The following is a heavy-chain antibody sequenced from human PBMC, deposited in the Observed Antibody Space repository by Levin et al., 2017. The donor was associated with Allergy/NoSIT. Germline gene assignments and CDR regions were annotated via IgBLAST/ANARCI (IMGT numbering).Heavy chain of an antibody. CDR1: GFTFSSYG. CDR3: AKERSGPYYYYVMDV. Sequence: GGSLRLSCAASGFTFSSYGMSWVRQAPGKGLEWVSGITGSGGSTYYANSVKGRFTISRDNSKNTLYLQMSSLRADDTAVYYCAKERSGPYYYYVMDVWGQGTTVTVSS. J-gene: IGHJ6*02. V-gene: IGHV3-23*01. CDR2: ITGSGGST.